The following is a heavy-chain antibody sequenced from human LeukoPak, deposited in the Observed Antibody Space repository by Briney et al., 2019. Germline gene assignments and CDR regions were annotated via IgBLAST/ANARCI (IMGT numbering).Heavy chain of an antibody. V-gene: IGHV3-13*01. CDR2: IYRAGDT. CDR3: ARETGSAVGSTDFDY. CDR1: GFTLSTYD. Sequence: QPGGSLRLSCAASGFTLSTYDMHWVRQPTGEGLEWVSIIYRAGDTYYPGSVKGRFTISRDNAKNSLYLQMNSLRAEDTAVYYCARETGSAVGSTDFDYWGQGTLVTVSS. D-gene: IGHD4-17*01. J-gene: IGHJ4*02.